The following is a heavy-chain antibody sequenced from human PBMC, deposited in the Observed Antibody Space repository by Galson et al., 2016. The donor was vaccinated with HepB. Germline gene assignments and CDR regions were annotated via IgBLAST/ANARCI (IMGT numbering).Heavy chain of an antibody. J-gene: IGHJ6*02. CDR3: AIDKWGVADSGFHSGMDV. V-gene: IGHV3-20*04. CDR1: GFIFDEYG. Sequence: SLRLSCAASGFIFDEYGMSWVRQAPGKGLEWVSGINWHDGSTSYADSVRGRFIISRHNAKNSLYLQMNSLSVEDTALYYCAIDKWGVADSGFHSGMDVWGQGTTVIVSS. CDR2: INWHDGST. D-gene: IGHD2-21*01.